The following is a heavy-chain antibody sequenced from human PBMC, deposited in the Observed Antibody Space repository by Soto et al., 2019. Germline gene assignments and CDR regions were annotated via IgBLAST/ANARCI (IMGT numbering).Heavy chain of an antibody. CDR1: GFTFDDYA. J-gene: IGHJ6*03. CDR2: ISWNSGSI. V-gene: IGHV3-9*01. Sequence: EVQLLESGGGLVQPGRSLRLSCAASGFTFDDYAMHWVRQAPGKGLEWVSGISWNSGSIDYAGSVKGRFTISRDNSKNSMYLLRTNLRAEDTGSYYCAKGSNYYYYYIDVWGQGTTVTVSS. CDR3: AKGSNYYYYYIDV.